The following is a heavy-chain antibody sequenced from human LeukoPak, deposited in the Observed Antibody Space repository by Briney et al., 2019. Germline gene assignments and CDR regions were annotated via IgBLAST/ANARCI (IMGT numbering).Heavy chain of an antibody. V-gene: IGHV1-2*02. CDR1: GYTFTGHY. Sequence: ASVKVSCKASGYTFTGHYMHWVRQAHGQGPEWMGWINPDSGGTNYAQKFQGRITMTRDTSISTAYRELTRLRSDDTAVYYGARAYSGYDCDYWGQGTLVTVSS. D-gene: IGHD5-12*01. CDR3: ARAYSGYDCDY. J-gene: IGHJ4*02. CDR2: INPDSGGT.